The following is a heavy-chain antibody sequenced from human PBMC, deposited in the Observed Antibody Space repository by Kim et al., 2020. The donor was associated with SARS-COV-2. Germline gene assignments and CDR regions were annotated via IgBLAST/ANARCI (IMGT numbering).Heavy chain of an antibody. J-gene: IGHJ6*02. D-gene: IGHD6-6*01. V-gene: IGHV7-4-1*02. CDR2: INTNTGNP. CDR1: GYTFTSYA. CDR3: AREGASYSSLYYYYYGMDV. Sequence: ASVKVSCKASGYTFTSYAMNWVRQAPGQGLEWMGWINTNTGNPTYAQGFTGRFVFSLDTSVSTAYLQISSLKAEDTAVYYCAREGASYSSLYYYYYGMDVWGQGTTVTVSS.